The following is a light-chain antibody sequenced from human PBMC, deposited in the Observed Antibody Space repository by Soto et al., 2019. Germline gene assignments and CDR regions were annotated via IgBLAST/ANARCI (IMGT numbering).Light chain of an antibody. Sequence: QSALTQPASVSDSPGQSITISCTGTSSDVGGSNFVSWYQQHPGKPPKLIIYDVANRPSGVSNRFSGSKSGSTAYLIISRLPTEDEADYYCVSYTSSTTYVFGTGTKLTVL. V-gene: IGLV2-14*03. CDR2: DVA. J-gene: IGLJ1*01. CDR3: VSYTSSTTYV. CDR1: SSDVGGSNF.